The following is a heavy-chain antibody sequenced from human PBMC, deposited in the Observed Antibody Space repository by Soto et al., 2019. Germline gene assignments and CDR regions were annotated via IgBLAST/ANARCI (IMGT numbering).Heavy chain of an antibody. J-gene: IGHJ1*01. V-gene: IGHV1-8*01. CDR1: GYTFTSYD. CDR3: ARSPRNYYALGSYSYFRH. D-gene: IGHD3-10*01. Sequence: ASVKVSCKASGYTFTSYDISCVRQATGQVLEWMGWMNPNNGNTDYAPKFQGRVTMTMNTSIGTAYMELSSLRSEDTAVYYCARSPRNYYALGSYSYFRHWGQGTLVTVSS. CDR2: MNPNNGNT.